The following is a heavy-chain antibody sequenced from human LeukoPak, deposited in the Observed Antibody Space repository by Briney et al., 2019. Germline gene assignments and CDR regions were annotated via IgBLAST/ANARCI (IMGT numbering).Heavy chain of an antibody. V-gene: IGHV3-48*02. CDR3: ARVSGDGVYDPFDF. CDR2: ISTGSSTI. J-gene: IGHJ4*02. CDR1: GFTSSNYK. D-gene: IGHD5/OR15-5a*01. Sequence: PGGSLRLSCVASGFTSSNYKMNGVRQAPGKGLEWVSYISTGSSTIYYADSVKGRFTISRDNAKNSLHLQINSLRDEDTAMYYCARVSGDGVYDPFDFWGQGSLVTVSS.